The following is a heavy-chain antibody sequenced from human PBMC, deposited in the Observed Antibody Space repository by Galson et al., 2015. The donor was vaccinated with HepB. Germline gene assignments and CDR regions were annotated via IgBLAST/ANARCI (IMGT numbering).Heavy chain of an antibody. Sequence: SLRLSCAASGFTFSSYSMNWVRQAPGKGLEWVSSISSSSSYIYYADSVKGRFTISRDNSKNTLYLQMNSLRAEDTAVYYCARDSGATTGDFDYWGQGTLVTVSS. J-gene: IGHJ4*02. CDR3: ARDSGATTGDFDY. CDR1: GFTFSSYS. D-gene: IGHD1-26*01. CDR2: ISSSSSYI. V-gene: IGHV3-21*01.